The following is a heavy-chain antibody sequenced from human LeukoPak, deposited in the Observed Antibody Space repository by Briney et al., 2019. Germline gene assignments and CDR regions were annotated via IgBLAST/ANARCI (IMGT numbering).Heavy chain of an antibody. Sequence: PSETLSLTCTVSGGSISSYYWSWIRQPPGKGLEWIGYIYYSGSTNYNPSLKSRVTISVDTSKNQFSLKLSSVTAANTAVYYCARHSLGSYGPHFDYWGQGTLVTVSS. CDR1: GGSISSYY. CDR2: IYYSGST. D-gene: IGHD5-18*01. J-gene: IGHJ4*02. V-gene: IGHV4-59*08. CDR3: ARHSLGSYGPHFDY.